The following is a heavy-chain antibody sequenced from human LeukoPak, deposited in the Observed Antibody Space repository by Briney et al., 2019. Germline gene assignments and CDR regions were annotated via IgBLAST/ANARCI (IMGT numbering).Heavy chain of an antibody. CDR1: GGTFSSCA. V-gene: IGHV1-2*02. CDR3: ARVQSSAWYPFDY. CDR2: INPNSGGT. J-gene: IGHJ4*02. D-gene: IGHD6-19*01. Sequence: ASVKVSCKASGGTFSSCAISWVRQAPGQGLEWMGWINPNSGGTNYAQKFQGRVTMTRDTSITTAYMELSSLRSDDTAVYYCARVQSSAWYPFDYWGQGTQVTVYS.